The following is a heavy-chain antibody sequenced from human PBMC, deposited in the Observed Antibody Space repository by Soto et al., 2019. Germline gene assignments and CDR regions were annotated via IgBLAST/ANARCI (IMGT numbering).Heavy chain of an antibody. D-gene: IGHD3-16*01. CDR2: ISPFNGNT. CDR3: ARDQSFDRTYYYGIDV. V-gene: IGHV1-18*01. CDR1: GYPFTHYG. J-gene: IGHJ6*04. Sequence: ASVKVSCKSSGYPFTHYGITWIRQAPGQGLEWMGWISPFNGNTNYGQTLQGRVTLTTETSTSTVYMELRSLRSDDTAVYYCARDQSFDRTYYYGIDVSGKGTTVTVSS.